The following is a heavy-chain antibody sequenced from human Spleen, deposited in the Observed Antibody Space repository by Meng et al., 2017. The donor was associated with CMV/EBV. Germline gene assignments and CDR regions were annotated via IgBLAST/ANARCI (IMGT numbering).Heavy chain of an antibody. CDR3: VRVEVGITSGDY. CDR1: DYPFTGYG. Sequence: HVPLLQSGADAKQPGASLKVSCKASDYPFTGYGVCWVRQAPGQRLEWMGWINAYNGDTNYAQTLQGRVTMTTDTSTSTAYMELRSLRSDDTAVYYCVRVEVGITSGDYWGQGTLVTVSS. D-gene: IGHD2-21*01. J-gene: IGHJ4*02. CDR2: INAYNGDT. V-gene: IGHV1-18*01.